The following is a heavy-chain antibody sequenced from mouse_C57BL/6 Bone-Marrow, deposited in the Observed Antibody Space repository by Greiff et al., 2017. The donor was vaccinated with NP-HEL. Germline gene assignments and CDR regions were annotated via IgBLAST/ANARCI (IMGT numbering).Heavy chain of an antibody. CDR2: IDPSDSDT. J-gene: IGHJ2*01. D-gene: IGHD1-1*01. CDR3: VRTTVVSPFDY. V-gene: IGHV1-52*01. Sequence: VQLQQSGAELVRPGSSVKLSCKASGYTFTSYWMHWVKQRPIQGLEWIGNIDPSDSDTHYNQKFKDKATLTVDKSSSTAYMQLSSLTYEDSAVYYCVRTTVVSPFDYWGQGTTLTVSA. CDR1: GYTFTSYW.